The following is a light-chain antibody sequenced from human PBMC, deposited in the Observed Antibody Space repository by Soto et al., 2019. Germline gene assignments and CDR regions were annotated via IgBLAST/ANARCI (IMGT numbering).Light chain of an antibody. CDR1: SSDVGGYNY. Sequence: QSALTQPASLSGSPGQSITISCTGTSSDVGGYNYVSWYQQHPGKAPKLMIYDVSNRPSGVSNRFSGSKSGNTASLTISGLQAEDEADYYCSSYTSSSPLVFGGGTKLTVL. J-gene: IGLJ2*01. CDR2: DVS. V-gene: IGLV2-14*01. CDR3: SSYTSSSPLV.